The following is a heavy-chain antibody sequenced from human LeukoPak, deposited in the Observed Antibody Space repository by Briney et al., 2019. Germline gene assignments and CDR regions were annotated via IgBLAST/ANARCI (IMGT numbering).Heavy chain of an antibody. D-gene: IGHD3-16*01. J-gene: IGHJ4*02. CDR3: STSWGEQFDY. V-gene: IGHV3-23*05. CDR1: GFTFSSYT. Sequence: GGSLRLSCTASGFTFSSYTLNWVRPAPGKGLEWVSTIDDSERTQMAGSVKGRFTISRDNSKNTMCLHVNSLTAVDTAVYFCSTSWGEQFDYWGQGTRVTVSS. CDR2: IDDSERT.